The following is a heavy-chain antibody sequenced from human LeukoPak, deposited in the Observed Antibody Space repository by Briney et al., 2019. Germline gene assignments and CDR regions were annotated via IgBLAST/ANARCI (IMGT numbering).Heavy chain of an antibody. CDR3: ATGRGYNYGYESEDYYYMDV. V-gene: IGHV1-2*02. D-gene: IGHD5-18*01. Sequence: ASVKVSCKASGYTFTDYYMHWVRQAPGQGLAWMGWINPNSGGTNYAQKFQGRVTMTRDTSISTAYMELSNLRSDDTAVYYCATGRGYNYGYESEDYYYMDVWGKGTTVTVSS. CDR2: INPNSGGT. J-gene: IGHJ6*03. CDR1: GYTFTDYY.